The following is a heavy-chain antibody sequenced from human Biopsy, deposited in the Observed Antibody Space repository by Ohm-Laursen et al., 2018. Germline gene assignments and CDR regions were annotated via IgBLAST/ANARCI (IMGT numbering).Heavy chain of an antibody. D-gene: IGHD2-2*01. CDR3: ATEVVPAGIGGHWLDP. CDR1: GFTLSSYS. V-gene: IGHV3-21*01. Sequence: SLRLSCSAPGFTLSSYSMNWVRQTPGKGLEWVSTISSSSDNIYYVDSVKGRFTISRDNAKNSLYLQMNSLRAEDTAVYYCATEVVPAGIGGHWLDPWGQGTLVTVSS. J-gene: IGHJ5*02. CDR2: ISSSSDNI.